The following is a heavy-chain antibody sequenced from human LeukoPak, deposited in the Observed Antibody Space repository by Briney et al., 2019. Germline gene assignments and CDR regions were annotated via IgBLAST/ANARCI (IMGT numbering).Heavy chain of an antibody. CDR3: AREGGGIAAAGPYYYYYGMDV. D-gene: IGHD6-13*01. Sequence: GASVTVSCKASGYTFTSYDINWVRQATGQGLEWMGWMNPNSGNTGYAQKFQGRVTMTRNTSISTAYMELSSLRSEDTAVYYCAREGGGIAAAGPYYYYYGMDVWGQGTTDTVSS. V-gene: IGHV1-8*01. CDR1: GYTFTSYD. J-gene: IGHJ6*02. CDR2: MNPNSGNT.